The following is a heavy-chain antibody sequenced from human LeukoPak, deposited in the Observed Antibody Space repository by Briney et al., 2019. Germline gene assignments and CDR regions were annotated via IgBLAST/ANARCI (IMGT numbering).Heavy chain of an antibody. CDR2: ISSSGTAM. D-gene: IGHD2-15*01. Sequence: PGGALRDSCAAAGFTFSRYTMFWVRQAPGMGLEWDSYISSSGTAMDYADSVKGRFTISRDNAKSSLYLQMNSLRADDTAVYYCARVSYSPSPTPFDYWGQGTRVTVSS. CDR1: GFTFSRYT. CDR3: ARVSYSPSPTPFDY. J-gene: IGHJ4*02. V-gene: IGHV3-48*01.